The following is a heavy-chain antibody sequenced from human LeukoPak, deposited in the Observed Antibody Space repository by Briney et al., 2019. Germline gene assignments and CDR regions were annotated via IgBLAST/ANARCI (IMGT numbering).Heavy chain of an antibody. CDR1: GFTFSSYT. CDR3: ARGLGATKGGVDY. Sequence: GGSLRLSCAASGFTFSSYTMNWVRQAPGKGLEWVSYISSSSTIYYADSVKGRFTISRDNAKNSLYLQMNSLRDEDTAVYYCARGLGATKGGVDYWGQGTLVTVSS. CDR2: ISSSSTI. D-gene: IGHD1-26*01. V-gene: IGHV3-48*02. J-gene: IGHJ4*02.